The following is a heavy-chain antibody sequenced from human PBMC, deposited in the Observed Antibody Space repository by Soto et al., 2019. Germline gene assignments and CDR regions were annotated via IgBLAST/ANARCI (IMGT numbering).Heavy chain of an antibody. CDR1: GFTFSSYS. Sequence: GGSLRLSCAASGFTFSSYSMNRVRQAPGKGLEWVSSISSSSSYIYYADSVKGRFTISRDNAKNSLYLQMNSLRAEDTAVYYGARDKGTRGWFDPWGQGTLVTVSS. CDR3: ARDKGTRGWFDP. D-gene: IGHD3-10*01. J-gene: IGHJ5*02. V-gene: IGHV3-21*01. CDR2: ISSSSSYI.